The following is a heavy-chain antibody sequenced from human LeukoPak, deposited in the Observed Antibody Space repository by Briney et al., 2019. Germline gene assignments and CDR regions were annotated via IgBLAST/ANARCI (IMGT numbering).Heavy chain of an antibody. J-gene: IGHJ5*02. CDR2: INPNSGGT. D-gene: IGHD2-15*01. V-gene: IGHV1-2*02. CDR3: ARVLVGHGMEFDP. CDR1: GYTFTGYY. Sequence: ASVKVSCKASGYTFTGYYMHWVRQAPGQGLEWMGWINPNSGGTNYAQKFQGRVTMTRDTSISTAYMELSRLRSDDTAVYYCARVLVGHGMEFDPWGQGTLVTVSS.